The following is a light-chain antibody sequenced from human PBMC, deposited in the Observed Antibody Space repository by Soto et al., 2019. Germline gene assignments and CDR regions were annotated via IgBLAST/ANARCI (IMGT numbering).Light chain of an antibody. Sequence: QPVLTQPPSVSGSPGQSVTIFCTGTSSDVGSYNRVFWYQQPPGTAPKLMIYEVSNRPSGVPDRFSGSKSGNTASLTISGLQAEDEADYYCSSFTTTSTWVFGGGTKLTVL. V-gene: IGLV2-18*02. CDR2: EVS. CDR3: SSFTTTSTWV. J-gene: IGLJ3*02. CDR1: SSDVGSYNR.